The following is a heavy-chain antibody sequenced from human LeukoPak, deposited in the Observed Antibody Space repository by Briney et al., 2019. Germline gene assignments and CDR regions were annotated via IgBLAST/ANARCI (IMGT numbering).Heavy chain of an antibody. J-gene: IGHJ4*02. Sequence: GRPLRLSCAASGFTFSSYGMHWVRQAPGKGLEWVAVISYDGSNKYYADSVKGRFTISRDNSKNTLYLQMNSLRAEDTAVYYCARGTYSYGSNGPTFDYWGQGTLVTVSS. CDR2: ISYDGSNK. D-gene: IGHD5-18*01. CDR1: GFTFSSYG. CDR3: ARGTYSYGSNGPTFDY. V-gene: IGHV3-30*03.